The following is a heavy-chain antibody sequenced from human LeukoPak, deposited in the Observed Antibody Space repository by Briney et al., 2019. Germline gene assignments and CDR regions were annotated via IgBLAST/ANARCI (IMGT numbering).Heavy chain of an antibody. Sequence: ASVKVSCKASGGTFSSYAISWVRQAPGQGLEWMGGIIPTFGTANYAQKFQGRVTITADKSTGTAYMELSSLRSDDTAVYYCARETGYAYGRAPLDYWGQGTLVTVSS. J-gene: IGHJ4*02. D-gene: IGHD5-18*01. CDR1: GGTFSSYA. CDR2: IIPTFGTA. V-gene: IGHV1-69*06. CDR3: ARETGYAYGRAPLDY.